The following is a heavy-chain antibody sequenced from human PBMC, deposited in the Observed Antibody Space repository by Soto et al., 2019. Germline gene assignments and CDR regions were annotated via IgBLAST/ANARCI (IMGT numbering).Heavy chain of an antibody. V-gene: IGHV3-23*01. CDR1: GFTFSSYA. CDR3: AKDASSGITSSDL. J-gene: IGHJ2*01. D-gene: IGHD3-3*01. Sequence: EVQLLESGGGLVQPGGSLRLSCAASGFTFSSYAMSWVRQAPGKGLEWVSAISGSGGSTYDADSVKGRFTISRDNSKNTLYRQRNILRAEDTALYYCAKDASSGITSSDLWGRGTLVTVSS. CDR2: ISGSGGST.